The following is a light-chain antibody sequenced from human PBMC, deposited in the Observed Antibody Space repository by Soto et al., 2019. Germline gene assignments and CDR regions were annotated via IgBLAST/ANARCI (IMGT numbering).Light chain of an antibody. Sequence: QSVLTQAPSASGTPGQRVTISCSGSSSDIGSNTVVWFHQLPGTAPKSLIYTNDKQPSGGPDRFSGCKSATSASLAISGLLPEDEADYFCAAWDDTLNAHVFGTGTKLTVL. CDR2: TND. J-gene: IGLJ1*01. V-gene: IGLV1-44*01. CDR1: SSDIGSNT. CDR3: AAWDDTLNAHV.